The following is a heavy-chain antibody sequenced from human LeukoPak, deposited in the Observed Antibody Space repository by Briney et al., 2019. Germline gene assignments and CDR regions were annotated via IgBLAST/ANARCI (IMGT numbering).Heavy chain of an antibody. Sequence: GGSLRLSCAASGFTFSTYSMNWVRQAPGKGLEWVSSISSSSSYIYYADSVKGRFTISRDNAKNSLYLQMNSLRAEDTAVYYCARGQSIAARRDYFDYWGQGTLVTVSS. CDR2: ISSSSSYI. CDR3: ARGQSIAARRDYFDY. J-gene: IGHJ4*02. V-gene: IGHV3-21*01. CDR1: GFTFSTYS. D-gene: IGHD6-6*01.